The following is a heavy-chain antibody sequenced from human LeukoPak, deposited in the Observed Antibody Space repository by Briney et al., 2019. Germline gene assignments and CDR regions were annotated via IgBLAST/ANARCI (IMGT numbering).Heavy chain of an antibody. D-gene: IGHD1-1*01. CDR3: ARGRPTNLNGIY. CDR2: MNPESGNT. V-gene: IGHV1-8*01. J-gene: IGHJ4*02. CDR1: GYTFTSHR. Sequence: ASVKVSCKASGYTFTSHRINWVRQATGQGFEWMGWMNPESGNTDFAQKFQGRFTMTWDTSLSTAYMELSSLTSEDTAVYYCARGRPTNLNGIYWGQGTLVSVSS.